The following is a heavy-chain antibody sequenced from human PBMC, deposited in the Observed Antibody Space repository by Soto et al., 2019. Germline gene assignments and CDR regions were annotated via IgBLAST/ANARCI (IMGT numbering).Heavy chain of an antibody. CDR1: GYVFTNFG. J-gene: IGHJ1*01. CDR3: ARGGSSWSAEYYQH. Sequence: AASVKVSWKASGYVFTNFGSSWVRQAPGQGPEWMGWISGYNGNTKYAQTVQGRVTMTTDTSTSTAYMELRSLRSDDTAVYYCARGGSSWSAEYYQHWGQGTPVTVSS. V-gene: IGHV1-18*01. CDR2: ISGYNGNT. D-gene: IGHD6-13*01.